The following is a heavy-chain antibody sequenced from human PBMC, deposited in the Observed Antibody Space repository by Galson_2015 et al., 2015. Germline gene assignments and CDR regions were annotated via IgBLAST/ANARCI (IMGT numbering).Heavy chain of an antibody. V-gene: IGHV1-18*01. CDR2: ISAYNGNT. J-gene: IGHJ6*03. CDR3: AREFGVVITRSYYYYMDV. CDR1: GYTFTSYG. Sequence: SVKVSCKASGYTFTSYGISWVRQAPGQGLEWMGWISAYNGNTNYAQKLQGRVTMTTDTSTSTAYMELRSLRSDDTAVYYCAREFGVVITRSYYYYMDVWGKGTTVTVSS. D-gene: IGHD3-3*01.